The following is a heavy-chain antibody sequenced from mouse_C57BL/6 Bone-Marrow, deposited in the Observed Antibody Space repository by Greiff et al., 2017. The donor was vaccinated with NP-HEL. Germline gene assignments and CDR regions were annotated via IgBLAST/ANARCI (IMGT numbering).Heavy chain of an antibody. CDR1: GFSLTSYG. CDR2: IWSDGST. V-gene: IGHV2-6-1*01. D-gene: IGHD2-3*01. Sequence: VQVVESGPGLVAPSQSLSITCTVSGFSLTSYGVHWVRQPPGKGLEWLVVIWSDGSTTYNSALKSRLSISKDNSKSQVFLKMNSLQTDDTAMYYCARHENDGYYYAMDYWGQGTSVTVSS. CDR3: ARHENDGYYYAMDY. J-gene: IGHJ4*01.